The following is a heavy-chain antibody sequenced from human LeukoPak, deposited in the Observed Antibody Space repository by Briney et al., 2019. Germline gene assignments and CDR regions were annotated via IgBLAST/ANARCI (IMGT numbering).Heavy chain of an antibody. J-gene: IGHJ4*02. Sequence: PSQTLSLTCTVSGGSISSGDYYWSWIRQPPGKGLEWIGYIYYSGSTYYNPSLKSRVTISVDTSENQFSLKLSSVTAADTAVYYCARWVATGAYYFDYWGQGTLVTVSS. CDR3: ARWVATGAYYFDY. V-gene: IGHV4-30-4*01. CDR2: IYYSGST. D-gene: IGHD1-14*01. CDR1: GGSISSGDYY.